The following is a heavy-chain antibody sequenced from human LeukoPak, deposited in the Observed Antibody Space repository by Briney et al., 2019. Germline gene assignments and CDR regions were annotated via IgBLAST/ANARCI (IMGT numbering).Heavy chain of an antibody. CDR1: GFTFNSYG. V-gene: IGHV3-23*01. D-gene: IGHD6-6*01. Sequence: GGSLRLSCAASGFTFNSYGMNWVRQAPGKGLEWVSSISDTGKNTYYADSAKGRFTISRDNSKNTLYLQMNSLRADDTAVCYCAKRVPYSSSSVYFDFWGLGTLVTVSS. CDR2: ISDTGKNT. CDR3: AKRVPYSSSSVYFDF. J-gene: IGHJ4*02.